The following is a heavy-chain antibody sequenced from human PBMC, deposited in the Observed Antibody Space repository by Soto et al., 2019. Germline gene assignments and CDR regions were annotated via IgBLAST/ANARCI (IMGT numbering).Heavy chain of an antibody. D-gene: IGHD6-6*01. CDR2: INPNSGGT. CDR1: GYTFTGYY. CDR3: ARDARIAARPLDAFDI. J-gene: IGHJ3*02. Sequence: GASVKVSCKASGYTFTGYYMHWVRQAPGQGLEWMGWINPNSGGTNYAQKFQGWVTMTRDTSISTAYMELSRLRSDDTAVYYCARDARIAARPLDAFDIWGEGTMFTVS. V-gene: IGHV1-2*04.